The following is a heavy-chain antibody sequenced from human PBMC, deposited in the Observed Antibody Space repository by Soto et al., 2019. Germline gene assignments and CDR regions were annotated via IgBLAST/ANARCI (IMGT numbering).Heavy chain of an antibody. CDR3: AREVSHSCSYGMDV. D-gene: IGHD1-20*01. CDR2: IYYSGST. V-gene: IGHV4-59*01. Sequence: SETLSLTCTVSGGSISSYYWSWIRQPPGKGLERIGYIYYSGSTNYNPSLKSRVTISVDTSKNQFSLKLSSVTAADTAVYYCAREVSHSCSYGMDVWGPGTTVTVSS. J-gene: IGHJ6*02. CDR1: GGSISSYY.